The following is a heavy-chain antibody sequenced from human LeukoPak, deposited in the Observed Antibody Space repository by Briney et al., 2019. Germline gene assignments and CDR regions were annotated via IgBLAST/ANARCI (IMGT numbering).Heavy chain of an antibody. D-gene: IGHD3-10*01. CDR2: IKQDGSEK. J-gene: IGHJ4*02. CDR1: GFSCSTNT. CDR3: ARRGFDY. Sequence: GGSLRLSCAASGFSCSTNTMNWVLQAPGKGLEWVANIKQDGSEKYYVDSVKGRFTISRDNAKNSLYLQMNSLRAEDTVVYYCARRGFDYWGQGTLVTVSS. V-gene: IGHV3-7*01.